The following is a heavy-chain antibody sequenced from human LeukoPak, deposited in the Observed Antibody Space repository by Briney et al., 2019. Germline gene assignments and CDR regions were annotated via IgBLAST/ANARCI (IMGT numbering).Heavy chain of an antibody. J-gene: IGHJ5*02. V-gene: IGHV1-69*10. CDR2: IIPILGIA. CDR1: GGTFSSYA. Sequence: SVKVSCKASGGTFSSYAISWVRQAPGQGLEWMGGIIPILGIANYAQKFQGRVTITADKSTSTAYMELSSLRSEDTAVYYCARGSMTTVVTENWFDPWGQGTLVTVSS. D-gene: IGHD4-23*01. CDR3: ARGSMTTVVTENWFDP.